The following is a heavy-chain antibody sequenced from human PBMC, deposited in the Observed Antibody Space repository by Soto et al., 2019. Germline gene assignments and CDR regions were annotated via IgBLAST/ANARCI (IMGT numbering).Heavy chain of an antibody. CDR3: AKSNGWYAEFDY. Sequence: EVQLLESGGGLVQPGGSLRLSCAASGFTFSSYAMSWVCQAPGKGLEWVSAISGSGGSTYYADSVKGRFTFSRDNSKNTLYPQMNCLRAEDTAVYYCAKSNGWYAEFDYWGQGTLVTVSS. CDR1: GFTFSSYA. J-gene: IGHJ4*02. CDR2: ISGSGGST. V-gene: IGHV3-23*01. D-gene: IGHD6-19*01.